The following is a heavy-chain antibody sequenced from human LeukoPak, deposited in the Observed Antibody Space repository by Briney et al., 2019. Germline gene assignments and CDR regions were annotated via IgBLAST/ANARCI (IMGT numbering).Heavy chain of an antibody. J-gene: IGHJ4*02. D-gene: IGHD4-11*01. Sequence: PSETLSLTCAVSGYSISSSYYWGWIRQPPGKGREGIGTIYHSGSTHYNPSLKRRVTLSVDTTKKQVSLKLRSVTAADTAVYYCASLPSNTVTHDYWGQGTLVTVSS. CDR3: ASLPSNTVTHDY. V-gene: IGHV4-38-2*01. CDR1: GYSISSSYY. CDR2: IYHSGST.